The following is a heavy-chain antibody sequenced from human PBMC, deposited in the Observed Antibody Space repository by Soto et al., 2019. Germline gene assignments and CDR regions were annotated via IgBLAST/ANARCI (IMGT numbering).Heavy chain of an antibody. CDR2: IKQDGSEK. Sequence: GSLRLSCAASGFTFSSYWMSWVRQAPGKGLEWVANIKQDGSEKYYVDSVKGRFTISRDNAKNSLYLQMNSLRAEDTAVYYCARAIFGVVPYGMDVWGQGTTVTVSS. J-gene: IGHJ6*02. D-gene: IGHD3-3*01. CDR1: GFTFSSYW. CDR3: ARAIFGVVPYGMDV. V-gene: IGHV3-7*01.